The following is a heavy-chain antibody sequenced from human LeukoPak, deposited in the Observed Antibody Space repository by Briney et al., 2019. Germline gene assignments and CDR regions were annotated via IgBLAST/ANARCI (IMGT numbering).Heavy chain of an antibody. CDR1: GGTFSSYA. Sequence: SVKVSCKASGGTFSSYAISWVRQAPGQGLEWMGGIIPIFGTANYAQKFQGRVTITADESTSTAYMELSSLRFEDSAMYYCARSWIRSGRVVGYFDFWGQGIPVTVSS. CDR3: ARSWIRSGRVVGYFDF. J-gene: IGHJ4*02. CDR2: IIPIFGTA. D-gene: IGHD5-18*01. V-gene: IGHV1-69*01.